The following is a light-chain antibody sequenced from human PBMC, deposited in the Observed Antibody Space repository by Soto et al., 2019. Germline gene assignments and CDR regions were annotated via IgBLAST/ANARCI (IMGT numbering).Light chain of an antibody. CDR2: AAS. CDR3: QQYNNWPT. V-gene: IGKV3-15*01. CDR1: QSVKRQ. Sequence: EIVMTQSPASLSVNEWDRVTLSCRASQSVKRQVLWYTHRPGQAPRILIYAASTRATGIQARYIVSGSGTQFTLTISSLQSEEFAVYHCQQYNNWPTLGPVTKVYIK. J-gene: IGKJ3*01.